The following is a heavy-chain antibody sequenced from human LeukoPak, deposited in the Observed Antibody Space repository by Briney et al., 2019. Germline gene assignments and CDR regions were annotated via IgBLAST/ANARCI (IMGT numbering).Heavy chain of an antibody. Sequence: GGSLRLSCAASGFMFSGYWMHWVRQGPEKGLELVSRIDNDGNGIIYADSVKGRFITSRDNAKHTLYLKMSSLRVETTSVYYCATGGGWETSTRVVTHIDVWGKGTTVTVSS. J-gene: IGHJ6*03. V-gene: IGHV3-74*01. CDR1: GFMFSGYW. CDR2: IDNDGNGI. CDR3: ATGGGWETSTRVVTHIDV. D-gene: IGHD3-22*01.